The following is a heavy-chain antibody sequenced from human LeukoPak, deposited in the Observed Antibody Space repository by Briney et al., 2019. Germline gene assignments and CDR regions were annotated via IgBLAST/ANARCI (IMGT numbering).Heavy chain of an antibody. CDR2: INHSGST. CDR3: ARGRRGYYYYYGMDV. J-gene: IGHJ6*02. V-gene: IGHV4-34*01. Sequence: PSETLSLTCAVYGGSFSGYYWSWIRQPPGKGLEWIGEINHSGSTNYNPSLKSRVTISVDTSKNQFSLKLGSVTAADTAVYYCARGRRGYYYYYGMDVWGQGTTVTVSS. CDR1: GGSFSGYY.